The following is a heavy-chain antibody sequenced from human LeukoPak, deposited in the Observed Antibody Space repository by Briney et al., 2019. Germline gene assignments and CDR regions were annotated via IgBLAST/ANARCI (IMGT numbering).Heavy chain of an antibody. J-gene: IGHJ4*02. V-gene: IGHV3-21*01. CDR3: ARDEFLVRGLLKLFDY. CDR1: GFTFSSYS. Sequence: GGSLRLSCAASGFTFSSYSMNWVRQAPGKGLVWVSSVSSSSSYIYYADSVKGRFTISRDNAKNSLYLQMNSLRAEDTAVYYCARDEFLVRGLLKLFDYWGQGTLVTVSS. D-gene: IGHD3-10*01. CDR2: VSSSSSYI.